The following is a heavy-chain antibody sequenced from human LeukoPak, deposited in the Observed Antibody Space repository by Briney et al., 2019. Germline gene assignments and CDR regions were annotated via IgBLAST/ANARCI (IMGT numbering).Heavy chain of an antibody. CDR2: IYYSGST. V-gene: IGHV4-38-2*01. CDR1: GFTFSNAW. Sequence: GSLRLSCAASGFTFSNAWMSWVRQAPGKGLEWIGSIYYSGSTYYNPSLKSRVTISVDTSKNQFSLKLSSVTAADTAVYYCASAANYYDNWFDPWGQGTLVTVSS. CDR3: ASAANYYDNWFDP. J-gene: IGHJ5*02. D-gene: IGHD3-22*01.